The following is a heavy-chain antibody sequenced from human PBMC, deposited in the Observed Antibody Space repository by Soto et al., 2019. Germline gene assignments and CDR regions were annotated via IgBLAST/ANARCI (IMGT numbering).Heavy chain of an antibody. CDR1: GGSISSYY. Sequence: SETLSLTCTVSGGSISSYYWSWIRQPPGKGLEWIGYIYYSGSTNYNPSLKSRVTISVDTSKNQFSLKLSSVTAADTAVYYCARATYCSSTSCYKISDYYYYMDVWGKGTTVTVSS. CDR2: IYYSGST. J-gene: IGHJ6*03. CDR3: ARATYCSSTSCYKISDYYYYMDV. D-gene: IGHD2-2*02. V-gene: IGHV4-59*01.